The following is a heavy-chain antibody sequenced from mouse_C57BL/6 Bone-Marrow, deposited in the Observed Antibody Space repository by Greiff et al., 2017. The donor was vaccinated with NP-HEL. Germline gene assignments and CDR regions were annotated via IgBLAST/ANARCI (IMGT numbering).Heavy chain of an antibody. V-gene: IGHV1-82*01. CDR1: GYAFSSSW. CDR3: ARWTTVVPPMDY. D-gene: IGHD1-1*01. J-gene: IGHJ4*01. Sequence: QVQLKESGPELVKPGASVKISCKASGYAFSSSWMNWVKQRPGKGLEWIGRIYPGDGDTNYNGKFKGKATLTADKSSSTAYMQLSSLTSEDSAVYFCARWTTVVPPMDYWGQGTSVTVSS. CDR2: IYPGDGDT.